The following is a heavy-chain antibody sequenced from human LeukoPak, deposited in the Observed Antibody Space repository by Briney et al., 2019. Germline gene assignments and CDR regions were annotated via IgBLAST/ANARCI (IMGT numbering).Heavy chain of an antibody. V-gene: IGHV1-3*01. CDR1: GYTLTTYA. Sequence: ASVKVSCKASGYTLTTYAMHWVRQAPGQRLEWMGWINAGNGNTNYAQKLQGRVTMTTDTSTSTAYMELRSLRSDDTAVYYCARAVAGTTLPYNWFDPWGQGTLVTVSS. J-gene: IGHJ5*02. CDR2: INAGNGNT. D-gene: IGHD6-19*01. CDR3: ARAVAGTTLPYNWFDP.